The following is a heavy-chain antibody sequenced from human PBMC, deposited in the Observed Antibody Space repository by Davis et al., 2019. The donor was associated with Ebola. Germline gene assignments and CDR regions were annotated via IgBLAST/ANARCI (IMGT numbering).Heavy chain of an antibody. Sequence: PSETLSLTCAVYGGSFSGYYWSWIRQPPGKGLEWIGEINHSGSTNYNPSLKSRVTISVDTSKNQFSLNLSSVTAADTAVYYCARVVVVAATPDYFDYWGQGTLVTVSS. CDR2: INHSGST. CDR3: ARVVVVAATPDYFDY. V-gene: IGHV4-34*01. CDR1: GGSFSGYY. D-gene: IGHD2-15*01. J-gene: IGHJ4*02.